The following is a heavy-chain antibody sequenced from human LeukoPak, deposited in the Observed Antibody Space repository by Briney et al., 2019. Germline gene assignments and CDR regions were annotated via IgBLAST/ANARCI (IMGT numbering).Heavy chain of an antibody. V-gene: IGHV4-59*01. CDR1: RGSISGYY. D-gene: IGHD6-25*01. CDR2: IHYSGTT. CDR3: ARGRGYADF. Sequence: SETLSLTCTVSRGSISGYYWSWIRQPAGKGLEWIGYIHYSGTTNYNPSLKSRVTILVDTSKNQFSLKLTSVTSADTALYYCARGRGYADFWGQGALVTVSS. J-gene: IGHJ4*02.